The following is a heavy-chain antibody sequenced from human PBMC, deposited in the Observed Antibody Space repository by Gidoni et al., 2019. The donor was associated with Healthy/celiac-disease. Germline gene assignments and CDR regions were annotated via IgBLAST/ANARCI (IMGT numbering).Heavy chain of an antibody. CDR3: AREDNCSGGSCGFDY. J-gene: IGHJ4*02. CDR2: IYSGGST. D-gene: IGHD2-15*01. CDR1: GFTVSSNY. Sequence: EVQLVESGGGLIQPGGSLRLSCAAAGFTVSSNYMSWVRQAPGKGLEWVSVIYSGGSTYYADSVKGRFTISRDNSKNTLYLQMNSLRAEDTAVYYCAREDNCSGGSCGFDYWGQGTLVTVSS. V-gene: IGHV3-53*01.